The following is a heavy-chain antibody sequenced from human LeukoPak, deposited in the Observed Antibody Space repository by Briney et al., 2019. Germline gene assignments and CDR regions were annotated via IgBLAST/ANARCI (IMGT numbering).Heavy chain of an antibody. D-gene: IGHD3-3*01. CDR3: ARQRMDRRITNFGVAMGCAFDI. J-gene: IGHJ3*02. V-gene: IGHV4-38-2*01. CDR1: GYSISSGYY. CDR2: IYHSGST. Sequence: PSETLSLTCAVSGYSISSGYYWGWIRQPPGKGLEWIGSIYHSGSTYYNPSLKSRVTISVDTSKNQFSLKLSSVTAADTAVYYCARQRMDRRITNFGVAMGCAFDIRGQGTMVTVSS.